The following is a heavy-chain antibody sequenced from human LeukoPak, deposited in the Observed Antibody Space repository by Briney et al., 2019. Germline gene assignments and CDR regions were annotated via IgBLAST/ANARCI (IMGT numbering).Heavy chain of an antibody. CDR1: GGSIRSSTYY. D-gene: IGHD5-24*01. CDR3: ARDFADTITVTGDVYYMDV. J-gene: IGHJ6*03. CDR2: IYYSGST. V-gene: IGHV4-39*02. Sequence: SETLSLTCTVSGGSIRSSTYYWGWIRQPPGKGLEWIGSIYYSGSTYYNPSLKSRLTMSVDTSKNQLSLKLSSVTAADTAVYYCARDFADTITVTGDVYYMDVWGKGTTVTDSS.